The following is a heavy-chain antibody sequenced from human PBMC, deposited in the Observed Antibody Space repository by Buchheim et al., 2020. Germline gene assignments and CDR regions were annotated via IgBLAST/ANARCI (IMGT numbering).Heavy chain of an antibody. CDR1: GASITSYY. J-gene: IGHJ4*02. CDR3: GRAQSTRAPSTVVTN. V-gene: IGHV4-59*01. D-gene: IGHD4-23*01. CDR2: ISYSGST. Sequence: QVQLQESGPGLVKPSETLSLICTVSGASITSYYWSWLRQAPGKGLQWIGYISYSGSTNYNPSLNRRVTISADTSKNQFSLKVSSVTTADTALYYCGRAQSTRAPSTVVTNWGQGIL.